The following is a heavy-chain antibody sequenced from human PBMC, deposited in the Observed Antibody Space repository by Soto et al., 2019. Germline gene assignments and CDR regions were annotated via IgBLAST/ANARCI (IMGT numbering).Heavy chain of an antibody. V-gene: IGHV3-21*01. CDR3: ATQLRLGELSPDY. D-gene: IGHD3-16*02. CDR2: ISSSSSYI. J-gene: IGHJ4*02. Sequence: PGWSLRLSCASSVFTFISYSMKWVRQAPGKGLEWVSSISSSSSYIYYADSVKGRFTISRDNAKNSLYLQMNSLRAEDTAVYYCATQLRLGELSPDYWGQGTLVTVSS. CDR1: VFTFISYS.